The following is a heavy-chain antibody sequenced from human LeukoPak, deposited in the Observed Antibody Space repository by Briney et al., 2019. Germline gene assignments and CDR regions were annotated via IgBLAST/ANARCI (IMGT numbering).Heavy chain of an antibody. J-gene: IGHJ3*02. CDR3: ARDAAVGEVDAFDI. CDR2: IYYSGIT. D-gene: IGHD3-10*01. Sequence: SETLSLTCTVSGVSISAYYWSWIRQSPGKGLEWIGYIYYSGITSYNPSLKSRVTISVDTSSNQFSLKLSSVTAADTAVYYCARDAAVGEVDAFDIWGQGTMVTVSS. CDR1: GVSISAYY. V-gene: IGHV4-59*12.